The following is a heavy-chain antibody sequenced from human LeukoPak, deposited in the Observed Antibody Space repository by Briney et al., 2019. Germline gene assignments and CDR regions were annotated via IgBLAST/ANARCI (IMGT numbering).Heavy chain of an antibody. D-gene: IGHD6-19*01. CDR1: GFTFSSYS. Sequence: PGGSLRLSCAASGFTFSSYSMNWVRQAPGKGLEWLSYISGSSGTRYYADSVKGRFTISRDNAKNSLYLQMNSLRAEDTAVYYCARAPYTSGWYSGDNDYWGQGTLVTVSS. CDR3: ARAPYTSGWYSGDNDY. J-gene: IGHJ4*02. V-gene: IGHV3-48*01. CDR2: ISGSSGTR.